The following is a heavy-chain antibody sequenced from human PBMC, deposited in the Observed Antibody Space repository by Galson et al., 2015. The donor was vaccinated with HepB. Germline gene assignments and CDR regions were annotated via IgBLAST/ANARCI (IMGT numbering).Heavy chain of an antibody. CDR1: GGTFSTYA. CDR2: IIPILGIA. Sequence: SVKVSCKASGGTFSTYAISWVRQAPGQGLEWMGRIIPILGIANYAQKFQGRVTITADKSTSTAYMELSSLRSEDTAVYYCASPTIFHYYGMDVWGRGTTVTVSS. D-gene: IGHD3-9*01. CDR3: ASPTIFHYYGMDV. J-gene: IGHJ6*02. V-gene: IGHV1-69*04.